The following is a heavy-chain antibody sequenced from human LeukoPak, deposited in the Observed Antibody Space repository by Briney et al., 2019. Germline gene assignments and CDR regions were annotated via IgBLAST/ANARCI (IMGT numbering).Heavy chain of an antibody. D-gene: IGHD3-22*01. CDR1: GGSISSYY. V-gene: IGHV4-59*12. CDR3: ARDPGDSSFDY. Sequence: SETLSLTCTVSGGSISSYYWSWVRQPPGKGLEWIGFVYYTGSTNYNPSLKSRVTISLDTSKNQFSLKLSSVTAADTAVYYCARDPGDSSFDYWGQGALVTVSS. J-gene: IGHJ4*02. CDR2: VYYTGST.